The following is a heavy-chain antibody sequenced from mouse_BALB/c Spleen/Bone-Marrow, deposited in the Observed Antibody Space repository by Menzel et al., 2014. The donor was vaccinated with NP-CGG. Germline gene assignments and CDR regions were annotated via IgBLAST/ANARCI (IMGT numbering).Heavy chain of an antibody. Sequence: EVQRVESGAELVKPGASVKLSCTASVFNIKDTYMHWVKQRPEQGLEWIGRIDPANGNTKYDPKFQGKATITADTSSNTAYLQLSSLTSEDTAVYYCAKYGGLRYAMDYWGQGTSVTVSS. V-gene: IGHV14-3*02. CDR1: VFNIKDTY. CDR2: IDPANGNT. CDR3: AKYGGLRYAMDY. J-gene: IGHJ4*01. D-gene: IGHD2-4*01.